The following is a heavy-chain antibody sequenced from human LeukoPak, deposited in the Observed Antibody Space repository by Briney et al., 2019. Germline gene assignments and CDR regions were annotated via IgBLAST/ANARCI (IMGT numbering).Heavy chain of an antibody. V-gene: IGHV3-23*01. Sequence: PGGSLRLSCAASGFTFSTYAMNWVRQAPGKGLEWVSAISDSGGRTYYADSVRGRFTISRDSSKNMLYLQMNSLRAEDTAVYYCAKRGNYYSFDYWGQGTLVTVSS. CDR1: GFTFSTYA. D-gene: IGHD1-26*01. CDR2: ISDSGGRT. CDR3: AKRGNYYSFDY. J-gene: IGHJ4*02.